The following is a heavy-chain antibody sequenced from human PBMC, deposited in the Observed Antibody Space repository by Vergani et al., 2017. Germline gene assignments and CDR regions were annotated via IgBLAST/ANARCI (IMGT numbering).Heavy chain of an antibody. CDR3: TKGSRGYTGYFFDY. Sequence: EVQLLESGGGSVQPGESLRLSCVASGFSFPGYAMSWVRQAPGKGLEWVSSVSGSSATPYYADSVKGRFIISRDNSKNTLHLQMNSLRADDTAVYYCTKGSRGYTGYFFDYWGQGTLATVSS. J-gene: IGHJ4*02. CDR1: GFSFPGYA. V-gene: IGHV3-23*01. CDR2: VSGSSATP. D-gene: IGHD5-12*01.